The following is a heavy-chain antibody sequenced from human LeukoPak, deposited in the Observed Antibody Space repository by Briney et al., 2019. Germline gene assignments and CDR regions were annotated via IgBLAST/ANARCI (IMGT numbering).Heavy chain of an antibody. CDR2: IYYTGST. Sequence: PSETLSLTCIVSGGSISSSNYYWGWIRQPPGKGLEWIGTIYYTGSTYYNPSLKSRVTISVDTSKNQFSLKLSSVTAADTAVYYCAREVSWITGLDAFDIWGQGTMVTVSS. J-gene: IGHJ3*02. V-gene: IGHV4-39*07. CDR1: GGSISSSNYY. D-gene: IGHD5-12*01. CDR3: AREVSWITGLDAFDI.